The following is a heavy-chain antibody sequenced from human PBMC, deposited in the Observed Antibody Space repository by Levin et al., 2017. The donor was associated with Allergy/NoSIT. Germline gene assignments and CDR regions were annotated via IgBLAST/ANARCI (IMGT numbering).Heavy chain of an antibody. CDR3: VKDRGRNAGTTGGMDV. CDR2: ISWNSGSI. CDR1: GFTFDDYA. D-gene: IGHD1-7*01. V-gene: IGHV3-9*01. J-gene: IGHJ6*02. Sequence: SLKISCSASGFTFDDYAMQWVRQAPGKGLEWVSGISWNSGSIGYADSVKGRFTISRDNAKNTLYLQMNSLRAEDTALYYCVKDRGRNAGTTGGMDVWRQGTTVTVSS.